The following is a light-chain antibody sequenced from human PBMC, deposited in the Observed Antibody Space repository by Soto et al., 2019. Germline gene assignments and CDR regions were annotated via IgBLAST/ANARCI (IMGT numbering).Light chain of an antibody. CDR2: GAS. CDR3: QQYNNWWT. Sequence: EIVMTQSPATLSVSPGERATLSCRASQSVSSNLAWYQQKPGQAPRLLIYGASTRAIVFPARFSGSGSGTEFTLTISSLQSEDFAVYYCQQYNNWWTFGQGTKVDIK. V-gene: IGKV3-15*01. CDR1: QSVSSN. J-gene: IGKJ1*01.